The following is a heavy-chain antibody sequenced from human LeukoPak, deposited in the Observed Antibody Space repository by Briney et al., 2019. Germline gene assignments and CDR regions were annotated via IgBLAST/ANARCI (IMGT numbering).Heavy chain of an antibody. D-gene: IGHD1-14*01. CDR3: ASGPTGFA. Sequence: GGSLRLSCAASGFTFSSYWMHWVRQAPGQGLAWVSRIKSDGSSTRYADSVKGRFTVSRDNAKNTLYLQMNSLRAEDTAVYFCASGPTGFAWGQGTLVTVSS. CDR1: GFTFSSYW. CDR2: IKSDGSST. V-gene: IGHV3-74*01. J-gene: IGHJ5*02.